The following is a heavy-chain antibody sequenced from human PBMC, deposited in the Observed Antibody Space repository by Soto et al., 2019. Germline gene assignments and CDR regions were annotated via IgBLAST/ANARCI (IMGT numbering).Heavy chain of an antibody. J-gene: IGHJ3*02. CDR3: VRVGARLVWNVKNDAFDM. V-gene: IGHV3-30*03. CDR1: GFTFGIYG. CDR2: ISYDGTNK. D-gene: IGHD3-16*01. Sequence: GGSLRLSCAASGFTFGIYGMQWGRQAPGKGLECVAGISYDGTNKYCVDSVRGRFTISRDNSKNMLYLEMNSLRPEDTAVYYCVRVGARLVWNVKNDAFDMWGQGKMVTVSS.